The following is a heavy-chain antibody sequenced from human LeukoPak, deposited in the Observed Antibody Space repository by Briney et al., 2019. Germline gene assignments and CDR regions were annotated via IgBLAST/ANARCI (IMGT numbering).Heavy chain of an antibody. CDR1: GGSFSGYY. CDR3: ARESDSSSWYGVWFDP. V-gene: IGHV4-34*01. J-gene: IGHJ5*02. D-gene: IGHD6-13*01. CDR2: INHSGST. Sequence: PSETLSLTCAVYGGSFSGYYWSWIRQPPGKGLEWIGEINHSGSTNYNPSLKSRVTISVDTSKNQFSLKLSSVTAADTAVYYCARESDSSSWYGVWFDPWGQGTLVTVSS.